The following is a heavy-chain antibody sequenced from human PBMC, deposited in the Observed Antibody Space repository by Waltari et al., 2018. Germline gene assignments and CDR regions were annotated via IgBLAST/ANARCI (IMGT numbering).Heavy chain of an antibody. V-gene: IGHV3-23*03. Sequence: VQLLESGGGLVQPGGSLRLSCAASGFTFSNYDMGWVRQAPGKGLGWVSGIDNFGSTHYGDSVKGRFTISRDNSKNTLYLQMNSLRAEDTAVYYCAKDGGGVTFDIWGQGTMVTVSS. CDR3: AKDGGGVTFDI. D-gene: IGHD2-8*02. J-gene: IGHJ3*02. CDR1: GFTFSNYD. CDR2: IDNFGST.